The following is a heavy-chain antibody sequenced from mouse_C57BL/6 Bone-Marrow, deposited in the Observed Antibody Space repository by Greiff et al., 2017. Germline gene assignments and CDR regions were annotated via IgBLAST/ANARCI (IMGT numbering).Heavy chain of an antibody. V-gene: IGHV1-64*01. CDR2: IHPNSGST. CDR1: GYTFTSYW. D-gene: IGHD2-4*01. J-gene: IGHJ4*01. CDR3: ATYYYDYAMDY. Sequence: QVQLQQPGAELVKPGASVKLSCKASGYTFTSYWMHWVKQRPGQGLEWIGMIHPNSGSTNYNEKFKSKATLTVDKSSSTAYMQLSSLTSEDSAVYYCATYYYDYAMDYWGQGTSVTVSS.